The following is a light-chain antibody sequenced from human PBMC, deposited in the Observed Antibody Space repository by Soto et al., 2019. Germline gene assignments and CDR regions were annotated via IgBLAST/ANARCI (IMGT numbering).Light chain of an antibody. J-gene: IGKJ1*01. CDR1: QSISSY. CDR2: AAS. Sequence: DIQITQSPSSLSASGGDRVTITCRASQSISSYLNWYQQKPGKAPKLLIYAASSLQSGVPSRFSGSGSGTDFTLTISSLQPEDFATYYCQQSYSTPWTFGQGTKVDIK. CDR3: QQSYSTPWT. V-gene: IGKV1-39*01.